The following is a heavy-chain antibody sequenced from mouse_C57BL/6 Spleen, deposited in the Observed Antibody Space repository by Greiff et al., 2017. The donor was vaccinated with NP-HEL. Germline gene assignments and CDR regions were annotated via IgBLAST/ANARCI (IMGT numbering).Heavy chain of an antibody. CDR2: IDPTDGYT. J-gene: IGHJ2*01. D-gene: IGHD2-4*01. CDR1: GYTFTSYW. Sequence: QVQLQQPGAELVRPGTSVKLSCKASGYTFTSYWMHWVKQRPGQGLEWIGVIDPTDGYTNYNQKFKGKATLTVDTSSRTAYMQLSSLTSVDSAVYYCASGRGGSYDNDVYSWGNGTTLTVYS. CDR3: ASGRGGSYDNDVYS. V-gene: IGHV1-59*01.